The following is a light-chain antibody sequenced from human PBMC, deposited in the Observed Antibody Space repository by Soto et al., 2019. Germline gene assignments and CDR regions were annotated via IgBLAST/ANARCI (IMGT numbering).Light chain of an antibody. V-gene: IGKV3-15*01. CDR1: QSVNSH. CDR2: GAS. Sequence: IVMTQSPATLPVSPGERATLSCRTSQSVNSHLAWYQHKPGQAPRLLIYGASSRATGIPTRFSGSGSGTEFTLTIDRLQSEDFASYFCQQYNNWPGTFGGGTKVEIK. CDR3: QQYNNWPGT. J-gene: IGKJ4*01.